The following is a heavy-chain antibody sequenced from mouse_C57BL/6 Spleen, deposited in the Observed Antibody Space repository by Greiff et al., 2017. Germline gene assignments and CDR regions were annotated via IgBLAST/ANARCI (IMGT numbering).Heavy chain of an antibody. CDR1: GFNIKDYY. D-gene: IGHD2-13*01. CDR3: ANCDVRYFDY. V-gene: IGHV14-2*01. J-gene: IGHJ2*01. CDR2: LDPEDGET. Sequence: VQLQQSGAELVKPGASVKLSCTASGFNIKDYYMHWVKQRTEQGLEWIGRLDPEDGETKSAPKFQGKAAITADTSSNTAYLQLRSLASEETAVYYCANCDVRYFDYSGQRTTRTVSS.